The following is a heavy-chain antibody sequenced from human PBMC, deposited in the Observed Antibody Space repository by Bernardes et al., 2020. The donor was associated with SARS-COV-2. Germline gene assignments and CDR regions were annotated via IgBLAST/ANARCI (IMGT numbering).Heavy chain of an antibody. V-gene: IGHV3-74*01. J-gene: IGHJ3*01. CDR1: GFSFSNYW. CDR3: ARGGRGAFDF. CDR2: TNADGSTT. Sequence: GGSLRLSCAASGFSFSNYWMHWVRQAPGKGLVWVSRTNADGSTTAYADSVKGRFTISRDNAKNTLYLQMSSLRVEDTALYYCARGGRGAFDFWGQGTMVTVSS.